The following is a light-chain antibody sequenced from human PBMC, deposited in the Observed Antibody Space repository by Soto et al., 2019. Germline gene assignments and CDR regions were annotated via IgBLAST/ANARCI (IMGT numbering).Light chain of an antibody. Sequence: EFVLTQSPVTLSFSSWEIATLSWRSSQTVRNNYLAWSQQKPGQAPRLLIYDASSRATGIPDRFSGGGSGTDFTLTISRLEPEDFAVYYCQQFSSYPLTFGGGTKV. V-gene: IGKV3-20*01. CDR1: QTVRNNY. CDR2: DAS. J-gene: IGKJ4*01. CDR3: QQFSSYPLT.